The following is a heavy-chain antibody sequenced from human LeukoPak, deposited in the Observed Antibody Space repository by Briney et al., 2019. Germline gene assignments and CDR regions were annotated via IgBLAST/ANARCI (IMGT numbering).Heavy chain of an antibody. CDR2: INWNGNSL. CDR1: GFTFDDYA. D-gene: IGHD2-2*01. Sequence: GRSLRLSCAASGFTFDDYAMHWVRQTPEKGLEWVSGINWNGNSLGYADSVKGRFTISRDNAKNSLSLQMNSLRVEDTAFYYCVKDNAVLFPHHEAFDIWGQGTMVTVSS. J-gene: IGHJ3*02. CDR3: VKDNAVLFPHHEAFDI. V-gene: IGHV3-9*01.